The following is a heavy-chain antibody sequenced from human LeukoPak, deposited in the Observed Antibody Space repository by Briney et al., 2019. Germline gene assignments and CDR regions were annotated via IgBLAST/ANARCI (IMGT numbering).Heavy chain of an antibody. CDR3: AREGRRLWLLTQAGDAFDI. Sequence: SETLSLTCAVYGGSFSGYYWSWIRQPPGKGLECIGEINHSGGTNYNPSLKSRVTISVDTSKNQFSLKLGSVTAADTAVYYCAREGRRLWLLTQAGDAFDIWGQGTMVTVSS. J-gene: IGHJ3*02. D-gene: IGHD5-18*01. V-gene: IGHV4-34*01. CDR1: GGSFSGYY. CDR2: INHSGGT.